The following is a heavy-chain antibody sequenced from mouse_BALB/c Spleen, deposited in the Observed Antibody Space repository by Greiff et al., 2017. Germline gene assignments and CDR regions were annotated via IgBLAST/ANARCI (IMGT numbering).Heavy chain of an antibody. CDR2: ILPGSGST. V-gene: IGHV1-9*01. Sequence: VQLQQSGAELMKPGASVKISCKATGYTFSSYWIEWVKQRPGHGLEWIGEILPGSGSTNYNEKFKGKATFTADTSSNTAYMQLSSLTSEDSAVYYCARKDYDYDGYYFDYWGQGTTLTVSS. D-gene: IGHD2-4*01. J-gene: IGHJ2*01. CDR1: GYTFSSYW. CDR3: ARKDYDYDGYYFDY.